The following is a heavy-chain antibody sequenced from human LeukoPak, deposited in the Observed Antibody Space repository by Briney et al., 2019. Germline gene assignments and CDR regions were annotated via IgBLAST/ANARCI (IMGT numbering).Heavy chain of an antibody. CDR3: AKMKGHPLQKYYMDV. Sequence: GGSLGLSCAASGFTFSGFAMSWVRRTPGKGLEWVSGISGSGDNTLYAASVKGRFTISRDNSKNTLYLEMNSLRAEDTAIYYCAKMKGHPLQKYYMDVWGQGTTVTVSS. CDR1: GFTFSGFA. CDR2: ISGSGDNT. D-gene: IGHD2/OR15-2a*01. J-gene: IGHJ6*01. V-gene: IGHV3-23*01.